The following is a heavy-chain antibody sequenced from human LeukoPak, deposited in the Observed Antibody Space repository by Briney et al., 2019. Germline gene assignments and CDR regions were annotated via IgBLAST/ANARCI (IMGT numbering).Heavy chain of an antibody. CDR1: GGSIGTWY. V-gene: IGHV4-59*01. J-gene: IGHJ4*02. CDR2: IYGSGNT. Sequence: SETRSLTCTVSGGSIGTWYWSWIRQPPGKGLEWIGYIYGSGNTNYNPSLKSRVTMSTDTSKNQFSLKLSSVTAADTAVYYCARVTQLERRGFDYWGQGTLVTVSS. CDR3: ARVTQLERRGFDY. D-gene: IGHD1-1*01.